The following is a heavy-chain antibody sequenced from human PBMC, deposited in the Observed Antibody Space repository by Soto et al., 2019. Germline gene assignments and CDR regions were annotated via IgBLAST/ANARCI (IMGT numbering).Heavy chain of an antibody. CDR2: ISPYNDNT. Sequence: QVQLAQSPAEVKKPGASVKVSCKASGYTFIKYGIAWVRQAPGQGLEWMGWISPYNDNTIYAQKFQGRVTMTADRATRTVYLDLRSLKSNDTAVYYCARGGYYVMVWGKLSHYGLDKWGQGTSVTV. V-gene: IGHV1-18*01. D-gene: IGHD3-16*01. CDR3: ARGGYYVMVWGKLSHYGLDK. CDR1: GYTFIKYG. J-gene: IGHJ6*02.